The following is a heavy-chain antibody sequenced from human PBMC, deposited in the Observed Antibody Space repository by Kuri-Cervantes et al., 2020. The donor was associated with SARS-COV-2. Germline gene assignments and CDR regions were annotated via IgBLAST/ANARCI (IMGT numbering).Heavy chain of an antibody. CDR2: ISTYNGNT. Sequence: ASVKVSCKASGYRFTDYGISWVRQAPGQGLEWMGWISTYNGNTNYAQKLQGRVTMTTDTSTTTAYMELRSLRSDDTAVYYCALGYWGSGYPRYYYYMDVWGKGTTVTVSS. D-gene: IGHD3-22*01. J-gene: IGHJ6*03. CDR3: ALGYWGSGYPRYYYYMDV. CDR1: GYRFTDYG. V-gene: IGHV1-18*01.